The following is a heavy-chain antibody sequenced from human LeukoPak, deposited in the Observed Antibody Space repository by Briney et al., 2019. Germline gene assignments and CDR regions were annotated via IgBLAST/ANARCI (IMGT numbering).Heavy chain of an antibody. Sequence: QAGGSLRLSCAASGFTFSSYAMSWVRQAPGKGLEWVSAISGSGGSTYYAGSVKGRFTISRDNSKNTLYLQMNSLRAEDTAVYYCAKEGAYYYDSHFDYWGQGTLVTVSS. CDR2: ISGSGGST. CDR3: AKEGAYYYDSHFDY. D-gene: IGHD3-22*01. J-gene: IGHJ4*02. CDR1: GFTFSSYA. V-gene: IGHV3-23*01.